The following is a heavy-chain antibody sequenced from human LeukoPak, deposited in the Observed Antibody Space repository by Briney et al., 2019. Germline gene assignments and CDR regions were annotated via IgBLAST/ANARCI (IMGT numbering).Heavy chain of an antibody. CDR1: GFTFSSYA. CDR3: ARETTTLIDY. Sequence: GRSLRLSCAASGFTFSSYAMHWVRQAPGKGLEWVAVISYDGSNKYYADSVKGRFTISRDNSKNTLYLQMNSLRAEDTAVYYCARETTTLIDYWGQGTLVTVSS. J-gene: IGHJ4*02. D-gene: IGHD4-17*01. V-gene: IGHV3-30*04. CDR2: ISYDGSNK.